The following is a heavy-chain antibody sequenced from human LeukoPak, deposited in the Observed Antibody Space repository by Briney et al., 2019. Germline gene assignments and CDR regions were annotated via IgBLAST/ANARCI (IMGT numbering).Heavy chain of an antibody. CDR1: GFTFSSYG. Sequence: PGGSLRLSCAASGFTFSSYGMHWVGQAPGKGLEWVAVISYDGSNKYYADSVKGRFTISRDNSKNTLYLQMNSLRAEDTAVYYCAKDGSSSSFDYWGQGTLVTVSS. CDR3: AKDGSSSSFDY. J-gene: IGHJ4*02. V-gene: IGHV3-30*18. CDR2: ISYDGSNK. D-gene: IGHD6-13*01.